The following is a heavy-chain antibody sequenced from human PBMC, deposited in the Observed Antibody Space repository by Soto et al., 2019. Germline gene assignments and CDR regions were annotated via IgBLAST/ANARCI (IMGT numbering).Heavy chain of an antibody. D-gene: IGHD1-26*01. CDR3: ARGRFRREWERGSDLDY. CDR2: IYYSGST. CDR1: GGSISSYY. V-gene: IGHV4-59*01. Sequence: QVQLQESGPGLVKPSETLSLTCTVSGGSISSYYWSWIRQPPGKGLEWIGYIYYSGSTNYNPSLKSRVTLSVDTSKNQFSLKLSSVTAADTEVYYCARGRFRREWERGSDLDYWGQGTLVTVSS. J-gene: IGHJ4*02.